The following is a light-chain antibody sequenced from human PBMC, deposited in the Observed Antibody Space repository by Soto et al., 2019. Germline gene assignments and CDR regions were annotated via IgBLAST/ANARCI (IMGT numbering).Light chain of an antibody. CDR1: QSVSSSY. J-gene: IGKJ2*01. CDR3: QQYGSSPPRYT. CDR2: GAS. V-gene: IGKV3-20*01. Sequence: EIVLTQSPGTLSLSPGERATLSCMARQSVSSSYLAWYQQKPGQAPRLLIYGASSRATGIPDRFSGSGSGTDFTLTISRLEPEDFAVYYCQQYGSSPPRYTCGQGTKLEIK.